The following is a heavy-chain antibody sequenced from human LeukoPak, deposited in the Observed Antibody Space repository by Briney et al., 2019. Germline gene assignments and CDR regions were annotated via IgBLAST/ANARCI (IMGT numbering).Heavy chain of an antibody. J-gene: IGHJ3*02. Sequence: PSETLSLTCTVSGGSISSSSYYWGWIRQPPGKGLEWIGSIYYSGSTYYNPSLKSRVAISVDTSKNQFSLKLSSVTAADTAVYYCVGFSVLYGRFGEPWGATDAFDIWGQGTMVTVSS. CDR2: IYYSGST. D-gene: IGHD3-10*01. CDR1: GGSISSSSYY. V-gene: IGHV4-39*07. CDR3: VGFSVLYGRFGEPWGATDAFDI.